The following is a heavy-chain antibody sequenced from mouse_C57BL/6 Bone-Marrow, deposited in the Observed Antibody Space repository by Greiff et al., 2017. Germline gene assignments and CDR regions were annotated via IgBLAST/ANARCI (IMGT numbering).Heavy chain of an antibody. CDR1: GYSITSGYY. CDR3: AREGGLAY. CDR2: ISYDGSN. V-gene: IGHV3-6*01. Sequence: DVQLQESGPGLVKPSQSLSLTCSVTGYSITSGYYWNWIRQFPGNKLEWMGYISYDGSNNYNPSLKNRISITRDTSKNQFFLKLNSVTTEDTATYYCAREGGLAYWGQGTLVTVSA. J-gene: IGHJ3*01. D-gene: IGHD6-2*01.